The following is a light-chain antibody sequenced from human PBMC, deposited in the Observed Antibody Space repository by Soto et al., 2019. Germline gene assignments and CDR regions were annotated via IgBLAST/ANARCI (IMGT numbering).Light chain of an antibody. CDR3: QQFNGHST. CDR2: KAS. CDR1: QSVNRW. Sequence: DLQMTQSPPTLSAAVGDRVTITCRASQSVNRWLAWYQQKPGKAPKLLIYKASSLPSGVPSRFTGSGSGTEFTLTINNVQPDDFATYYCQQFNGHSTFGQGTRLEIK. J-gene: IGKJ2*01. V-gene: IGKV1-5*03.